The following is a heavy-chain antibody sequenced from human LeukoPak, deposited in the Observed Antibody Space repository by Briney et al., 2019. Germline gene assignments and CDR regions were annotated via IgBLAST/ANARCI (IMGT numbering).Heavy chain of an antibody. J-gene: IGHJ3*01. CDR2: ISGSSETI. CDR1: GFTFSTYS. Sequence: GGSLRLSCAASGFTFSTYSMNWVRQAPGKGLEWVSYISGSSETIYYADSVKGRFTISRDNAKNSLYLQMNSLRDEDTAVYYCARTPPTAGLTTIGVGSDYWGQGTMSPPLQ. CDR3: ARTPPTAGLTTIGVGSDY. D-gene: IGHD4-11*01. V-gene: IGHV3-48*02.